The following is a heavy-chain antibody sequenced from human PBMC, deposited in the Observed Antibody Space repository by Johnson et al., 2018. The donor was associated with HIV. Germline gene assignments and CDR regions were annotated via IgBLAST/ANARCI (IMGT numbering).Heavy chain of an antibody. D-gene: IGHD2-2*02. V-gene: IGHV3-7*01. CDR1: GFTFSSNW. J-gene: IGHJ3*02. Sequence: VQLVESGGGLVQPGGSLRLSCAVSGFTFSSNWMSWVRQAPGKGLEWVANIKQDGSEKYYVDSVKGRFTISRDNAKNSLYLQMNSLRAEDTAVYYCARDDTEADGAFDIWGQGTMVTVSS. CDR2: IKQDGSEK. CDR3: ARDDTEADGAFDI.